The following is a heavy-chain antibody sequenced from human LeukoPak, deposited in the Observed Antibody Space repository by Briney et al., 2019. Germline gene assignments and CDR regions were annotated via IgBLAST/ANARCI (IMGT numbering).Heavy chain of an antibody. CDR3: VRAVAGGDRSRFYSGGWYYFDN. CDR2: ISDTGST. CDR1: GASVSSSY. Sequence: KPSDPLTLTCSVSGASVSSSYWRWIRQPPGKGLEWIGYISDTGSTNYNPSLKGRVTISIHSSPNQFSLELGSVTAADTAMYYCVRAVAGGDRSRFYSGGWYYFDNWGEGTLVTVSS. J-gene: IGHJ4*02. D-gene: IGHD6-19*01. V-gene: IGHV4-59*08.